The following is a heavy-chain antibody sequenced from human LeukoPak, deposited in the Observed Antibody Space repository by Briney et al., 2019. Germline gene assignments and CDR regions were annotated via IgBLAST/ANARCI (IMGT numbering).Heavy chain of an antibody. CDR1: GFTFSSYS. Sequence: GGSLRLSCAASGFTFSSYSMNWVRQAPGKGLEWVSSISSSSSYIYYADSVKGRFTTSRDNAKNSLYLQMNSLRAEDTAVYYCARVGAVAGTGYFQHWGQGTLVTVSS. J-gene: IGHJ1*01. D-gene: IGHD6-19*01. CDR3: ARVGAVAGTGYFQH. V-gene: IGHV3-21*01. CDR2: ISSSSSYI.